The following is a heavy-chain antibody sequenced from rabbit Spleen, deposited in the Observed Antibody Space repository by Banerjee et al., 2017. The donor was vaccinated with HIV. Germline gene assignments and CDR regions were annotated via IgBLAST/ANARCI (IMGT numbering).Heavy chain of an antibody. Sequence: QEHLKESGGGLVQPGGSLKLSCTASGFTLSSYYMNWVRQAPGKGLEWIACIDSGSSGFTYFASWAKGRFTISKTSSTTVTLQMTSLTVADTATYFCARDTSSSFSSYGMDLWGPGTLVTVS. D-gene: IGHD1-1*01. CDR3: ARDTSSSFSSYGMDL. CDR2: IDSGSSGFT. CDR1: GFTLSSYYM. J-gene: IGHJ6*01. V-gene: IGHV1S45*01.